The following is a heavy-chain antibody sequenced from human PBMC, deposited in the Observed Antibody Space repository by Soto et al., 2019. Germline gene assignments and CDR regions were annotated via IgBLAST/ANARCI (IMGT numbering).Heavy chain of an antibody. CDR3: ARETYIVVVPAAHNWFDP. CDR1: GGSISSGDYY. D-gene: IGHD2-2*01. CDR2: IYYSGST. V-gene: IGHV4-30-4*01. Sequence: SETLSLTCTVSGGSISSGDYYWSWIRQPPGKGLEWIGYIYYSGSTYYNPSLKSRVTISVDTSKNQFSLKLSSVTAADTAVYYCARETYIVVVPAAHNWFDPGGQGTLVTVSS. J-gene: IGHJ5*02.